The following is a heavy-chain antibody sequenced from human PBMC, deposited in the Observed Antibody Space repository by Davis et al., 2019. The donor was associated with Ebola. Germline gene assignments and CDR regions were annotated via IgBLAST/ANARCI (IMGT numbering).Heavy chain of an antibody. D-gene: IGHD3-10*01. CDR1: GFTFSSYS. Sequence: GESLKISCAASGFTFSSYSMNWVRQAPGKGLEWVSSISSSSSYIYYADSVKGRFTISRDNAKNSLYLQMNSLRVEDTALYYCAKGKFSGMPNTFEYWGQGILVSVSS. CDR3: AKGKFSGMPNTFEY. J-gene: IGHJ4*02. V-gene: IGHV3-21*04. CDR2: ISSSSSYI.